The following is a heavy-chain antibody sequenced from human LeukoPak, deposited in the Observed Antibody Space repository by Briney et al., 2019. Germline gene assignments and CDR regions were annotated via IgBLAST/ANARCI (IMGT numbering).Heavy chain of an antibody. V-gene: IGHV4-34*01. CDR1: GGSFSGYY. J-gene: IGHJ4*02. CDR2: INHSGST. CDR3: ARVLQYYDFWSGYYSDALYFDY. Sequence: SETLSPTCAVYGGSFSGYYWSWIRQPPGKGLEWIGEINHSGSTNYNPSLKSRVTISVDTSKNQFSLKLSSVTAADTAVYYCARVLQYYDFWSGYYSDALYFDYWGQGTLVTVSS. D-gene: IGHD3-3*01.